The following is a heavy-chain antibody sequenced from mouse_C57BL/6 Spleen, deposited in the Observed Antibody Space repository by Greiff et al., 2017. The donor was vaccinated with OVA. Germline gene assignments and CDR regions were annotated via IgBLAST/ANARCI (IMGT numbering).Heavy chain of an antibody. CDR3: ARDDGYYGAY. CDR1: GYSITSGYY. J-gene: IGHJ3*01. V-gene: IGHV3-6*01. Sequence: DVQLQESGPGLVKPSQSLSLSCSVTGYSITSGYYWNWIRQFPGNILEWMGYIRYDGSTNYNPSLKNRTSITRDTSKNQLCLKLNSVTTEDAATYYCARDDGYYGAYWGQGTLVTVSA. CDR2: IRYDGST. D-gene: IGHD2-3*01.